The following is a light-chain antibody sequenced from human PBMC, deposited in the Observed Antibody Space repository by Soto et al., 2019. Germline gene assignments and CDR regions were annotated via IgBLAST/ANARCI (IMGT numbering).Light chain of an antibody. Sequence: QSALTQPPSASGTPGQRVTISCSGSSSNIGTNTVIWYQQLPGAAPKLLIYSDNQRPSGVPDRFSGSKSGTSASLAISGLPSEDAADYYCAAWDVSLVVFGGGTQLTVL. V-gene: IGLV1-44*01. J-gene: IGLJ2*01. CDR3: AAWDVSLVV. CDR1: SSNIGTNT. CDR2: SDN.